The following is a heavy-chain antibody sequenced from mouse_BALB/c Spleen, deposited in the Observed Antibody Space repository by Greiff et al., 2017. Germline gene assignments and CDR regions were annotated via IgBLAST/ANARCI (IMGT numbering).Heavy chain of an antibody. CDR1: GISITTGNYR. D-gene: IGHD2-2*01. CDR2: IYYSGTI. Sequence: EVQLVESGPGLVKPSQTVSLTCTVTGISITTGNYRWSWIRQFPGNKLEWIGYIYYSGTITYNPSLTSRTTITRDTSKNQFFLEMNSLTAEDTATYYCAREGGYRYYYAMDYWGQGTSVTVSS. V-gene: IGHV3-5*02. J-gene: IGHJ4*01. CDR3: AREGGYRYYYAMDY.